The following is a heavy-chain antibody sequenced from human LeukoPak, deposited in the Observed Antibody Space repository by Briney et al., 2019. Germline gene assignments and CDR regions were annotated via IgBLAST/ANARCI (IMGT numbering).Heavy chain of an antibody. J-gene: IGHJ4*02. CDR2: IFTSGST. CDR3: AREGTGSGTYFDF. V-gene: IGHV4-4*07. D-gene: IGHD3-10*01. Sequence: SETLSLTCTVSGGSISRYYWSWIRQPAGKGLEWIGRIFTSGSTNYNPSLKSRVAMSVDTSKNQFQFYLKLNSVTAADTAVYYCAREGTGSGTYFDFWGQGTLVTVSS. CDR1: GGSISRYY.